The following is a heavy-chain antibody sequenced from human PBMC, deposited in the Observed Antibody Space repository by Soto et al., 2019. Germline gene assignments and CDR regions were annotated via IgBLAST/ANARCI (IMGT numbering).Heavy chain of an antibody. J-gene: IGHJ6*02. CDR3: ARANPMNWSGYSDYYGMDV. D-gene: IGHD3-3*01. CDR1: GFTFSSYD. Sequence: PGWCLRLSCAASGFTFSSYDMHWVRQATGKGLEWVSAIGTAGDPYYPGSVKGRFTISRENAKNSLYLQMNSLRAGDTAVYYCARANPMNWSGYSDYYGMDVWGQGTTVTVSS. CDR2: IGTAGDP. V-gene: IGHV3-13*05.